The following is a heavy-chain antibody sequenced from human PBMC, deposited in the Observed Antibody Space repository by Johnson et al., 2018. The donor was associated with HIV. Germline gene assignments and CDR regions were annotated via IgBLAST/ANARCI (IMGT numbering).Heavy chain of an antibody. D-gene: IGHD3-16*02. CDR1: GFTFNSYA. CDR3: AKDERLYDAFDI. CDR2: ISGSGGST. J-gene: IGHJ3*02. V-gene: IGHV3-23*01. Sequence: EVQLMESGGGVVQPGRSLRLSCAASGFTFNSYAMHWVRQAPGKGLEWVSAISGSGGSTYYADSVKGRFTISRDNSKNTLYLQMNSLRAEDTAVYYCAKDERLYDAFDIWGQGTMVTVSS.